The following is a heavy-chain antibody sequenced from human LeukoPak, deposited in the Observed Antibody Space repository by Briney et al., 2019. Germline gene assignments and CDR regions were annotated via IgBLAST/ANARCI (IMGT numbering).Heavy chain of an antibody. Sequence: SETLSLTCTVSGGSISSGGYYWSWIRQHPGKGLEWIGYIYYSGSTYYNPSLKSRVTISVDTSKNQFSLKLSSVTAADTAVYYCARGPVGAYSFDYWGQGTLVTVSS. CDR1: GGSISSGGYY. V-gene: IGHV4-31*03. J-gene: IGHJ4*02. CDR2: IYYSGST. D-gene: IGHD1-26*01. CDR3: ARGPVGAYSFDY.